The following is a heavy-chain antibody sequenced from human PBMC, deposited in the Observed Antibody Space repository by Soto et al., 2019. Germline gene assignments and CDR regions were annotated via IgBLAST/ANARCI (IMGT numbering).Heavy chain of an antibody. D-gene: IGHD1-26*01. J-gene: IGHJ4*02. Sequence: GEALKISCKASGYIFTNYWIGWVHQMPGKGLGWMGVFYGGESDTKDSPSFQGQVTSSADKSITTAYLQWSSLKASDTAMYYCASLSRLGPQSAFDYWGQGTLVPVSS. CDR1: GYIFTNYW. CDR2: FYGGESDT. CDR3: ASLSRLGPQSAFDY. V-gene: IGHV5-51*07.